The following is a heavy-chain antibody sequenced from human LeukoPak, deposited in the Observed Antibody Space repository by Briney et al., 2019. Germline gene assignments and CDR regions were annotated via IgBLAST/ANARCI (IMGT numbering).Heavy chain of an antibody. J-gene: IGHJ5*02. CDR2: IKQDGSEQ. V-gene: IGHV3-7*01. D-gene: IGHD3-10*01. CDR1: GFTFSSYW. CDR3: ARDGASGSNWFDP. Sequence: GGSLRFSCAAPGFTFSSYWMSGFRQAPGKGLKGVATIKQDGSEQYNVDSVKGRFTISRDNAKNSLYLQMNSLRAEDTAVYYCARDGASGSNWFDPWGQGTLVTGSS.